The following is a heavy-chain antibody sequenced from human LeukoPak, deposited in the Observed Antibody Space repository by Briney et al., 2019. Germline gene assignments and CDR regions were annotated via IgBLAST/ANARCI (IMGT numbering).Heavy chain of an antibody. J-gene: IGHJ4*02. CDR1: GYTFINYA. D-gene: IGHD5-18*01. CDR3: ARVYNSFGLLY. CDR2: ISAYNGNT. V-gene: IGHV1-18*01. Sequence: AXVKVSCKASGYTFINYAITWVRQAPGQGPEGMGWISAYNGNTNYAQNLQGRVTMTTDTSTSTAYMELRSLSSDDTAVYYCARVYNSFGLLYWGQGTLVTVSS.